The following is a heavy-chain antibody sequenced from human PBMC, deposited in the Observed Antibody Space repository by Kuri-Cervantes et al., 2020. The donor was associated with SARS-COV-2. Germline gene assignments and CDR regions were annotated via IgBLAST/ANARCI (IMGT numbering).Heavy chain of an antibody. CDR3: ARGSSGSYPLDY. D-gene: IGHD1-26*01. Sequence: ARSLTLSCAASGFTFSSYWMSWVRQAPGKGLEWVAVISYDGSNKYYADSVKGRFTISRDNSKNTLYLQMNSLRAGDTAMYYCARGSSGSYPLDYWGQGTLVTVSS. J-gene: IGHJ4*02. CDR1: GFTFSSYW. CDR2: ISYDGSNK. V-gene: IGHV3-30-3*01.